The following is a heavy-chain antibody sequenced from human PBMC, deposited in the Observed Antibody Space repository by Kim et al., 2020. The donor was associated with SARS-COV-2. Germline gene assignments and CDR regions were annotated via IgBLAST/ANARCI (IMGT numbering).Heavy chain of an antibody. J-gene: IGHJ5*02. V-gene: IGHV3-7*01. CDR2: IKQDGSEK. Sequence: GGSLRLSCAASGFTFSSYWMSWVRQAPGKGLEWVANIKQDGSEKYYVDSVKGRFTISRDNAKNSLYLQMNSLRAEDTAVYYCARDKSRGTGYLVDPWGQGTLVTVSS. CDR3: ARDKSRGTGYLVDP. CDR1: GFTFSSYW. D-gene: IGHD3-9*01.